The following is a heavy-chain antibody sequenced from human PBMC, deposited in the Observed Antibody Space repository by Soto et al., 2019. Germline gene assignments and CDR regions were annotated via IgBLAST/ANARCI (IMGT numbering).Heavy chain of an antibody. CDR2: IYYSGST. CDR1: GGSISSYY. CDR3: GXYESDCSSTSCYSGAFDI. D-gene: IGHD2-2*01. J-gene: IGHJ3*02. Sequence: SETLSLTCTVSGGSISSYYWSWIRQPPGKGLEWIGYIYYSGSTNYNPSLKXRVTIXVDTSKNQFSLKLSSVTAADTAVDYCGXYESDCSSTSCYSGAFDIWGQGTMVTVSS. V-gene: IGHV4-59*08.